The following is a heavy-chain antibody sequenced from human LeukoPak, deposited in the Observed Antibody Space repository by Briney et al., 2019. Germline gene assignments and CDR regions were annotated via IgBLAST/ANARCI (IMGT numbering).Heavy chain of an antibody. V-gene: IGHV3-7*01. CDR1: GFIFSSHY. D-gene: IGHD6-13*01. CDR3: VGRRTSAAGNF. Sequence: GGSLRLSCAGSGFIFSSHYINWVRQAPGKGLEWVANINQDGSETHFVESVRGRFTISRDNAKNSLSLQMSSLRAEDTAVYYCVGRRTSAAGNFWGQGTLVTVSS. J-gene: IGHJ4*02. CDR2: INQDGSET.